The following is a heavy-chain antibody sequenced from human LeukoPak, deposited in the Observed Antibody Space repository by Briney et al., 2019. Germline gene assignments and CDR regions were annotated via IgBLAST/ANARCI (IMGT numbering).Heavy chain of an antibody. CDR1: GFTFSSYG. D-gene: IGHD6-19*01. CDR2: ISYDGSNK. Sequence: RGSLRLSCAASGFTFSSYGMHWVRQAPGKGLEWVAVISYDGSNKYYADSVKGRFTISRDNSKNTVYLQMNSLRAEDTAVYYCAKDPGSPSWGQGTLVTVSS. CDR3: AKDPGSPS. V-gene: IGHV3-30*18. J-gene: IGHJ4*02.